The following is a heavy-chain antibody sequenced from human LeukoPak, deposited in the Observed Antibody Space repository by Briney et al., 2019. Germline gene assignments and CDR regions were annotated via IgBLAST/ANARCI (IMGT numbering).Heavy chain of an antibody. CDR2: IYYSGGT. CDR3: AGHEYSSGWYGAFLFDY. CDR1: GGSISSYY. Sequence: PSETLSLTCTVSGGSISSYYWSWIRQPPGKGLEWIGYIYYSGGTNYNPSLKSRVTISVDTSKNQFSLKLSSVTAADTAVYYCAGHEYSSGWYGAFLFDYWGQGTLVTVSS. J-gene: IGHJ4*02. D-gene: IGHD6-19*01. V-gene: IGHV4-59*08.